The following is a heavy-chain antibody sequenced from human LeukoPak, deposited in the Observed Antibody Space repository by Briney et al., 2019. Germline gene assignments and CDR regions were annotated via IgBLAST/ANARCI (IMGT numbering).Heavy chain of an antibody. D-gene: IGHD3-22*01. CDR2: IRYDGSNK. Sequence: PGGSLRLSCAASGFTFSSYGMHWVRQAPGKGLEWVAFIRYDGSNKYYADSVKGRFTISRDNAKNSLYLQMNSLRAEDTALYYCARGFYYDSGDSGATWRAFNIWGQGTMVTVSS. CDR3: ARGFYYDSGDSGATWRAFNI. CDR1: GFTFSSYG. V-gene: IGHV3-30*02. J-gene: IGHJ3*02.